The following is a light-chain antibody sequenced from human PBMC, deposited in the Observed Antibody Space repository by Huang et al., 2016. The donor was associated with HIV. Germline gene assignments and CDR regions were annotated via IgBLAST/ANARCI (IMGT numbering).Light chain of an antibody. J-gene: IGKJ2*01. CDR2: ATS. CDR3: QRYGSSPPYT. Sequence: EVVLTQSPDTLSLSPGERATLSCRASQSLGSSSLAWYQQKPGQAPRLLIYATSTGPTGIPDRFRGSGSGTDFSLTVTRLEPEDFAVYYCQRYGSSPPYTFGQGTKLEI. V-gene: IGKV3-20*01. CDR1: QSLGSSS.